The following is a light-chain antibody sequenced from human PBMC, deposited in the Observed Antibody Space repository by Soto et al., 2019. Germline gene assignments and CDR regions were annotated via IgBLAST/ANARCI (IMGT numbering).Light chain of an antibody. Sequence: EIVLTQSPGTLSLSPGERATLSCRASQSVSSSYLAWYQQKPGQAPRLLIYGASSRATGIPDRFSGSGSGTDFTLTISRLEPEDFATYYCQQLNPFSRTFGPGTKLEI. V-gene: IGKV3D-20*02. CDR1: QSVSSSY. CDR3: QQLNPFSRT. J-gene: IGKJ2*01. CDR2: GAS.